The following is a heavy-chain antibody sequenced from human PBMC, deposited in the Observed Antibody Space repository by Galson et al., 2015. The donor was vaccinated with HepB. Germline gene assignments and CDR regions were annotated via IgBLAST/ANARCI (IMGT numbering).Heavy chain of an antibody. Sequence: SLRLSCAASGFTFSSHWMSWVRQAPGTGLEWVANIEKDGSDKYYVDSVKGRFTISRDNAKNSLYLQMNSLRAEDTAVYYCARVIWGSYRWGWNFDYWGQGTLVTVSS. J-gene: IGHJ4*02. CDR2: IEKDGSDK. CDR3: ARVIWGSYRWGWNFDY. V-gene: IGHV3-7*01. CDR1: GFTFSSHW. D-gene: IGHD3-16*02.